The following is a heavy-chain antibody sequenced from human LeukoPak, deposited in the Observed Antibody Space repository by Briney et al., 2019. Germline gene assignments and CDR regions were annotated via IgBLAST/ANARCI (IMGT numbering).Heavy chain of an antibody. Sequence: GGSLRLSCAASGFTFSTYAIHWVRQAPGKGLEWVALISYDGSNQYYADSVKGRFTISRNSSKNTLYLQMTSLRAEDTAVYFCARDRWDYFDSSAYVDYWGQGTLVTVSS. D-gene: IGHD3-22*01. CDR3: ARDRWDYFDSSAYVDY. CDR2: ISYDGSNQ. J-gene: IGHJ4*02. CDR1: GFTFSTYA. V-gene: IGHV3-30*04.